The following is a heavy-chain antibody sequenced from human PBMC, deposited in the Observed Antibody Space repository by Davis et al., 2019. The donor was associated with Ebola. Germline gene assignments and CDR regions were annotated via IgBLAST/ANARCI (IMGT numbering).Heavy chain of an antibody. Sequence: PGGSLRLSCAASGFSFSSFGMNWVRQAPGEGLEWVSYITGSGETTYYADSVKGRFTVSRDNSKTTVSLQMNSLRVEDTAVYYCARGGETRLEYWGQGTLVTVSS. CDR1: GFSFSSFG. V-gene: IGHV3-23*01. J-gene: IGHJ4*02. D-gene: IGHD3-16*01. CDR2: ITGSGETT. CDR3: ARGGETRLEY.